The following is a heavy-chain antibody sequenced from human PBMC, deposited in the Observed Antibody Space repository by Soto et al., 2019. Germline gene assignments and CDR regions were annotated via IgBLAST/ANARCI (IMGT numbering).Heavy chain of an antibody. Sequence: ASVKVSCKAPGYAFTSYGISWVRQAPGQGLEWMGWISAYNGNTNYAQKLQGRVTMTTDTSTSTAYMELRSLRSDDTAVYYCARDHSIVNYRRVLDWFDPWGQGTLVTVSS. CDR2: ISAYNGNT. CDR1: GYAFTSYG. D-gene: IGHD4-4*01. J-gene: IGHJ5*02. V-gene: IGHV1-18*01. CDR3: ARDHSIVNYRRVLDWFDP.